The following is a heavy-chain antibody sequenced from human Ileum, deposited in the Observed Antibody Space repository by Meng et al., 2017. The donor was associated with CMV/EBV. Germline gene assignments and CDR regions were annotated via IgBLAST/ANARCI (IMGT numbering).Heavy chain of an antibody. V-gene: IGHV4-39*01. CDR3: ARRPGGRQFDP. CDR2: FYYTGST. Sequence: SETLSLTCTVSGASITSISYYWGWIRQPPGKGREWIASFYYTGSTYYNPTLKSRVTISLDTSKNQFSLKLSSVTAADTAVYYCARRPGGRQFDPWGQGTLVTVSS. D-gene: IGHD2-15*01. CDR1: GASITSISYY. J-gene: IGHJ5*02.